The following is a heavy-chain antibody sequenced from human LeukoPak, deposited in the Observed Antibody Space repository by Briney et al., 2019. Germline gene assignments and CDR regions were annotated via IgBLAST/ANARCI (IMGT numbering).Heavy chain of an antibody. CDR2: IKQDGSEK. CDR1: GFTLSIYW. CDR3: ARASGPDAFDI. J-gene: IGHJ3*02. Sequence: GGSLRLSCASSGFTLSIYWMIWVRQAPGKGLEWVANIKQDGSEKYYVDSVKGRFTISRDNAKNSLYLQMNSLRAEDTAVYYCARASGPDAFDIWGQGTMVTVSS. V-gene: IGHV3-7*01. D-gene: IGHD3-10*01.